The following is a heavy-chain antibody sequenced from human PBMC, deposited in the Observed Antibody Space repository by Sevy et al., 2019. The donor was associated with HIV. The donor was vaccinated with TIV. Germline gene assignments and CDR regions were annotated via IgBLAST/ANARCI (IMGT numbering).Heavy chain of an antibody. J-gene: IGHJ4*02. V-gene: IGHV3-11*01. D-gene: IGHD2-8*02. CDR3: ARTVLGPYFDH. CDR2: INIWGTTI. CDR1: EFTFSVYY. Sequence: GGSLRLSCAASEFTFSVYYMTWIRQAPGKGLELVSYINIWGTTIYYADSVKGRFTISRDNANNSLYLQMNSLRAEDTAVYYCARTVLGPYFDHWGQGTLVTVSS.